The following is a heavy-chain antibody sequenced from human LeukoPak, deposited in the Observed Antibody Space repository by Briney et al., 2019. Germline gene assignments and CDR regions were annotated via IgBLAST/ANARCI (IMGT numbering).Heavy chain of an antibody. D-gene: IGHD5-24*01. J-gene: IGHJ5*02. CDR2: IYYSGST. Sequence: PSQTLSLTCTVSGGSISSGDYYWSWIRQPPGKGLEWIGYIYYSGSTYYNPSPKSRVTISVDTSKNQFSLKLSSVTAADTAVYYCARERGGYKQSPRNKNWFDPWGQGTLVTVSS. CDR1: GGSISSGDYY. V-gene: IGHV4-30-4*01. CDR3: ARERGGYKQSPRNKNWFDP.